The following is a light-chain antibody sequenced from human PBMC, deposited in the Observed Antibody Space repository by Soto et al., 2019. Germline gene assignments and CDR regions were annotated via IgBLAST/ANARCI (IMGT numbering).Light chain of an antibody. CDR1: QSVTTN. V-gene: IGKV3-15*01. J-gene: IGKJ1*01. Sequence: EIVMSQSLATGSVSPRGRAMLSCRATQSVTTNLAWYQQKPGQAPRLLIYGASTRATDIPARFSGSGSGTEFTLTISSLQSEDFAVYYCQQYNNWPRTFGQGSKVDI. CDR3: QQYNNWPRT. CDR2: GAS.